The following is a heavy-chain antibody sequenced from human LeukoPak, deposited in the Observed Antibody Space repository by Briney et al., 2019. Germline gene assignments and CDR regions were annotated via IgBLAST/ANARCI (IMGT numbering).Heavy chain of an antibody. CDR1: GFTFTNYG. CDR3: ARAYDFWSGPGGY. J-gene: IGHJ4*02. Sequence: GGSLRLSCATSGFTFTNYGMNWVRQAPGKGLEWVSDISSSSGIKSYADSVKGRFTISRDNAKNSLYLQMNSLRAEDTAVYYCARAYDFWSGPGGYWGQGTLVTVSS. D-gene: IGHD3-3*01. CDR2: ISSSSGIK. V-gene: IGHV3-48*01.